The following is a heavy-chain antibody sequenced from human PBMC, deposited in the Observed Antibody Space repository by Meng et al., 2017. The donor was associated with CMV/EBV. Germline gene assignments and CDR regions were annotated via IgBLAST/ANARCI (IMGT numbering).Heavy chain of an antibody. D-gene: IGHD3-10*01. V-gene: IGHV4-30-4*08. Sequence: SETLSLTCTVSGGSISSGDYYWSWIRQPPGKGLEWIGYIYYSGSTYYNPSLKSRVTISVDTSKNQFSLKLSSVTAADTAVYYCARVRFALWFGDRLPYGMDVWGQGTTVTVSS. CDR3: ARVRFALWFGDRLPYGMDV. J-gene: IGHJ6*02. CDR2: IYYSGST. CDR1: GGSISSGDYY.